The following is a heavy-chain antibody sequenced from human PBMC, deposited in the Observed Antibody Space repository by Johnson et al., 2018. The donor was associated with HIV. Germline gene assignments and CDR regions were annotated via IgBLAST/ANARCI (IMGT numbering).Heavy chain of an antibody. Sequence: QVQLVESGGGVVQPGRSLRLSCAASGFTFSSYGMHWVRQAPGKGLEWVAVISHDGSNKYYVDSVKGRFTISRDNSKNTLSLQMNSLRAEDTAVYYCTKMGALGAFDIWGQGTMVTVSS. V-gene: IGHV3-30*18. D-gene: IGHD3-16*01. CDR3: TKMGALGAFDI. CDR1: GFTFSSYG. J-gene: IGHJ3*02. CDR2: ISHDGSNK.